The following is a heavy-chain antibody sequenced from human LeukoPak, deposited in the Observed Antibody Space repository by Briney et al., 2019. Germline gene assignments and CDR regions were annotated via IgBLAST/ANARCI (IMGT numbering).Heavy chain of an antibody. CDR2: INHSGGT. CDR1: GGSFSGYY. CDR3: ARRVRFGDGWVFDY. J-gene: IGHJ4*02. V-gene: IGHV4-34*01. Sequence: SETLSLTCAVYGGSFSGYYWSWIRQSPGKGLEWIGEINHSGGTNYNPSLKSRVTISVDTSKNQFSLKLSSVTAADTAVYYCARRVRFGDGWVFDYWGQGTPVTVSS. D-gene: IGHD5-24*01.